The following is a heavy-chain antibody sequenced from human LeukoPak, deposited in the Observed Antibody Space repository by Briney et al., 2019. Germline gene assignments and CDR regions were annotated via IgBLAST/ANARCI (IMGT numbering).Heavy chain of an antibody. CDR3: ARVELELYNY. D-gene: IGHD1-7*01. CDR2: IYYSGST. V-gene: IGHV4-39*07. CDR1: GGSISSSSYY. J-gene: IGHJ4*02. Sequence: SETLSLTCTVSGGSISSSSYYWGWIRQPPGKGLEWIGSIYYSGSTYYNPSLKSRVTISVDTSKNQFSLKLSSVTAADTAVYYCARVELELYNYWGQGTLVTVSS.